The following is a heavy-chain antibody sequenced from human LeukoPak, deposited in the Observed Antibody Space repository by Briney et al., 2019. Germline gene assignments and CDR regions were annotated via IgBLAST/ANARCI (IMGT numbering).Heavy chain of an antibody. CDR2: INHSGST. V-gene: IGHV4-34*01. Sequence: PSETLSLTCAVYGGSFSGYYWSWIRQPPGKGLEWIGEINHSGSTNYNPSLKSRVTISVDTSKNQFSLKLSSVTAADTAVYYCARGAVSTDSSYYFDYWGQGTLVTVSS. CDR1: GGSFSGYY. CDR3: ARGAVSTDSSYYFDY. D-gene: IGHD4-17*01. J-gene: IGHJ4*02.